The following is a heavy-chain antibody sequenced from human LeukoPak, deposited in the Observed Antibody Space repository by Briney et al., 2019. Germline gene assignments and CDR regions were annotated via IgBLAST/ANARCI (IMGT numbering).Heavy chain of an antibody. CDR3: ASKTYDTTGYYYFQH. CDR1: GYTFTGYY. Sequence: ASVKVSCKASGYTFTGYYMHWVRQAPGQGLEWMGWINPNSGGTHYSQKFQGRVTMTRDTSISTAYMELSRLRSDDTAVYYCASKTYDTTGYYYFQHWGQGTLVTVSS. CDR2: INPNSGGT. J-gene: IGHJ1*01. D-gene: IGHD3-22*01. V-gene: IGHV1-2*02.